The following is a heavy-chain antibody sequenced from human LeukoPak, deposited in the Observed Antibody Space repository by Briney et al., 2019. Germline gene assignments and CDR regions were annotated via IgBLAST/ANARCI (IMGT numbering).Heavy chain of an antibody. V-gene: IGHV3-23*01. CDR2: ISGSGGST. CDR3: AKGTYYYDSSGYFSYFQH. Sequence: PGGSLRLSCAASGFTFSSYAMSWVRQAPGKGLEWVSAISGSGGSTYYADSVKGRFTISRDNSKNTLYLQMNSLRAEDTALYYCAKGTYYYDSSGYFSYFQHWGQGTLVTVSS. CDR1: GFTFSSYA. D-gene: IGHD3-22*01. J-gene: IGHJ1*01.